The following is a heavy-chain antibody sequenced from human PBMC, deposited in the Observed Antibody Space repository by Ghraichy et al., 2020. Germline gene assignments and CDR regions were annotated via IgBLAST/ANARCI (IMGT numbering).Heavy chain of an antibody. CDR3: ATRPYYDILTGYGGLDF. D-gene: IGHD3-9*01. Sequence: GGSLRLSCAASGFTFSSYAMSWVRQAPGKGLEWVSAISGTGGSTYYADPLKGRFTISRDNSKNTLYLQMNSLRAEDTAVYYCATRPYYDILTGYGGLDFWGQGTLVTVSS. V-gene: IGHV3-23*01. J-gene: IGHJ4*02. CDR1: GFTFSSYA. CDR2: ISGTGGST.